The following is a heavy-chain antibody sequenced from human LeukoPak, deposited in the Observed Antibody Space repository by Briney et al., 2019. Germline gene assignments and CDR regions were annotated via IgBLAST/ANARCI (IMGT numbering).Heavy chain of an antibody. D-gene: IGHD3-22*01. V-gene: IGHV4-30-2*01. CDR3: ARGYKYYYDSSGYSDAFDI. CDR2: IYHSGST. CDR1: GGSIRSGGYS. Sequence: SETLSLTCAVSGGSIRSGGYSCSWIRQPPGEGLEWIGYIYHSGSTYYNPSLKSRVTISVDRSKNQFSLKLSSVTAADTAVYYCARGYKYYYDSSGYSDAFDIWGQGTMVTVSS. J-gene: IGHJ3*02.